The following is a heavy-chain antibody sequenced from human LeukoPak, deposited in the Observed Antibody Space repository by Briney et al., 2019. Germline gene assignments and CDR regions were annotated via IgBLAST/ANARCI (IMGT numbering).Heavy chain of an antibody. D-gene: IGHD6-13*01. Sequence: GGSLRLSCAASGFTFSSYSMNWVRQAPGKGLEWVSSISSSSSYIYYADSVKGRFTISRDNAKNSLYLQMNSLRAEDTAVYYRASPLGGSSYSNDAFDIWGQGTMVTVSS. CDR3: ASPLGGSSYSNDAFDI. J-gene: IGHJ3*02. CDR1: GFTFSSYS. V-gene: IGHV3-21*01. CDR2: ISSSSSYI.